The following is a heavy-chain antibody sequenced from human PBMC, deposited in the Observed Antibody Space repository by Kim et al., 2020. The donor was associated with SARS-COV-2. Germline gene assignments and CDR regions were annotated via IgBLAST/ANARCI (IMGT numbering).Heavy chain of an antibody. CDR1: GYTFTSYD. Sequence: ASVKVSCKASGYTFTSYDINWVRQATGQGLEWMVWMNPNSGNTGYAQKFQGRVTMIRNTSISTAYMYLSSLRSEDTAVYYCARVHLKSIVVVIAPRPYYY. D-gene: IGHD2-21*01. CDR3: ARVHLKSIVVVIAPRPYYY. V-gene: IGHV1-8*01. J-gene: IGHJ6*01. CDR2: MNPNSGNT.